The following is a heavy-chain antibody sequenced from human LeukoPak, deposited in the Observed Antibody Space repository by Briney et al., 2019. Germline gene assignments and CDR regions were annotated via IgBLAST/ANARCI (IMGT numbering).Heavy chain of an antibody. D-gene: IGHD2-21*02. V-gene: IGHV3-21*01. CDR3: ARDPPYCGGDCYLDY. Sequence: GGSLRLSCAASGFTFSSYEMNWVRQAPGKGLEWVSSISSSSSYIYYADSVKGRFTISRDNAKNSLFLQMNSLRAEDTAVYYCARDPPYCGGDCYLDYWGQGTRVTVSS. J-gene: IGHJ4*02. CDR1: GFTFSSYE. CDR2: ISSSSSYI.